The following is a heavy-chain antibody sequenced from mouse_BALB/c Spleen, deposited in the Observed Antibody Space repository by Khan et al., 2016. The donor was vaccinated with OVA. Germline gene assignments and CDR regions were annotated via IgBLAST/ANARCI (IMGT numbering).Heavy chain of an antibody. Sequence: EVELVESGGGLVKPGGSLKLSCAASGFTFSNYAMSWVRQTPEKRLEWVATISSGGSYTYYPASVKGRFTISRDDAKNTLYLQMSSLRSEDTAMYYCARLFGKIFDDWGQGTTLTVSS. V-gene: IGHV5-9-3*01. CDR2: ISSGGSYT. J-gene: IGHJ2*01. CDR1: GFTFSNYA. D-gene: IGHD2-1*01. CDR3: ARLFGKIFDD.